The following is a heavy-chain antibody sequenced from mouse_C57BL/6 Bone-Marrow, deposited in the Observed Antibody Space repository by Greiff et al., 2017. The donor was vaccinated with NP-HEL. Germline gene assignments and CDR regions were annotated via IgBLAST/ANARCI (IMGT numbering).Heavy chain of an antibody. J-gene: IGHJ2*01. V-gene: IGHV1-64*01. D-gene: IGHD1-1*01. CDR1: GYTFTSYW. CDR2: IHPNSGST. CDR3: ATGDYYGSSYSFYYFCY. Sequence: QVQLQQPGAELVKPGASVKLSCKASGYTFTSYWMHWVKQRPGQGLEWIGMIHPNSGSTNYNEKFKSKATLTVDKSSSTAYMQLSSLTSEDSAVYYCATGDYYGSSYSFYYFCYWGRGTTLTVSS.